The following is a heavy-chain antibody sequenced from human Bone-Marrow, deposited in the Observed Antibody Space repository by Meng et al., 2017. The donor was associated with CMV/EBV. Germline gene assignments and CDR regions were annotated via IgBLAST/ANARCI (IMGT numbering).Heavy chain of an antibody. D-gene: IGHD3-3*01. CDR2: INWNGGST. CDR3: AREYYDFWSGYFSFGGYYGMDV. J-gene: IGHJ6*02. Sequence: GGSLRLSCAASGFTLDDYGMSWVRQAPGKGLEWVSGINWNGGSTGYADSVKGRFTISRDNAKNSLYLQMNSLRAEDTALYYCAREYYDFWSGYFSFGGYYGMDVWGQGTTVSVSS. V-gene: IGHV3-20*04. CDR1: GFTLDDYG.